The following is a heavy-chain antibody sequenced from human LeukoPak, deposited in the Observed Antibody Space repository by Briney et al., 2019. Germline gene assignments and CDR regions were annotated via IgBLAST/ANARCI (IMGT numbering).Heavy chain of an antibody. Sequence: PSETLSLTCAVSGYSISSGYYWGWIRQSPGKGLEWIGSIYHSGSTYYNPSLKSRVTISVDTSKNQFSLKLSSVTAADTAVYYCAREDIVVVPAAIALAFDIWGQGTMVTVSS. CDR1: GYSISSGYY. D-gene: IGHD2-2*01. CDR2: IYHSGST. V-gene: IGHV4-38-2*02. CDR3: AREDIVVVPAAIALAFDI. J-gene: IGHJ3*02.